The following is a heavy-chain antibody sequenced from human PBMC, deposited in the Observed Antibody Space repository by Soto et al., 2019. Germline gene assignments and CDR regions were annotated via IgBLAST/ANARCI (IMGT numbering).Heavy chain of an antibody. CDR1: GGSISSYY. J-gene: IGHJ5*02. Sequence: PSETLSLTFTVSGGSISSYYWSWIRQPPGKGLEWIGYIYYSGSTNYNPSLKSRVTISVDTSKNQFSLKLSSVTAADTAVYYCARGIPCSSTSCFGEWFDPWGQGTLVTVS. CDR3: ARGIPCSSTSCFGEWFDP. V-gene: IGHV4-59*01. CDR2: IYYSGST. D-gene: IGHD2-2*01.